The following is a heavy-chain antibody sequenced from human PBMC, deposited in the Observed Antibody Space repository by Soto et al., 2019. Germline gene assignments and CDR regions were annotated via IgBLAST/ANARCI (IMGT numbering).Heavy chain of an antibody. J-gene: IGHJ4*02. CDR3: TRAAIRGELLEY. D-gene: IGHD1-7*01. Sequence: PGGSLRLCCAASGCTFSSFSINWVSQAPGKGLEWVSYISSSSSTIYYADSVKGRFTISRDNAKNSLYLQMNSLRVEDTAVYYCTRAAIRGELLEYWGQGTQVTVSS. CDR1: GCTFSSFS. CDR2: ISSSSSTI. V-gene: IGHV3-48*01.